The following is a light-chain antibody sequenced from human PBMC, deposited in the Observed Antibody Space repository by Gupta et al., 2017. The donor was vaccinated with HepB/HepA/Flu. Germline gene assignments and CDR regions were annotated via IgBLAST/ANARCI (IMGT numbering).Light chain of an antibody. J-gene: IGLJ1*01. CDR1: SSDVGGYNY. CDR3: SSNKSSNNREV. Sequence: QSALTHPASLSGSPGQSITISCTGTSSDVGGYNYVSWYQQHPGKAPKLMIYDVSNRPSGVSNRFSGSKSGNTASLTTTGLQAEEEGDYYCSSNKSSNNREVFGTGTKLTVL. CDR2: DVS. V-gene: IGLV2-14*03.